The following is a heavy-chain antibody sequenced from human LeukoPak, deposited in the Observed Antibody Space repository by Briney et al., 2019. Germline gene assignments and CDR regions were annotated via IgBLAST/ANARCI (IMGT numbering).Heavy chain of an antibody. J-gene: IGHJ4*02. CDR1: GFTFSSYA. CDR2: ISGSGGST. CDR3: AKSAGYSGSYSADY. D-gene: IGHD1-26*01. V-gene: IGHV3-23*01. Sequence: PGGSLRLSCAASGFTFSSYAMSWVRQAPGKGLEWVSAISGSGGSTYYADSVKGRFTISRANSKNTLYLQRNSLRAEDTAVYYCAKSAGYSGSYSADYWGQGTLVTASS.